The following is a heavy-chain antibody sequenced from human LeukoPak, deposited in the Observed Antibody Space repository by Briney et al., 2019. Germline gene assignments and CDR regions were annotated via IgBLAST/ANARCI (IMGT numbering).Heavy chain of an antibody. Sequence: SWVRQAPGKGLEWLSGISGSGGITYYADSVKGRFTISRDNSKNTLYLQMNSLRAEDTAVYYCAKDRGYWGQGTLVTVSS. CDR3: AKDRGY. V-gene: IGHV3-23*01. J-gene: IGHJ4*02. CDR2: ISGSGGIT.